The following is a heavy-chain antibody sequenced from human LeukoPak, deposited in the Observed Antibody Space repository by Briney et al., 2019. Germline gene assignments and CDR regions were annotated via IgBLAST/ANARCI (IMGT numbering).Heavy chain of an antibody. CDR1: GYTFTSYG. V-gene: IGHV1-18*01. D-gene: IGHD4-17*01. Sequence: APVKVSCKASGYTFTSYGISWVRQAPGQGLEWMGWISAYNGNTNYAQKLQGRVTMTTDTSTSTAYMELRSLRSDDTAVYYCAIFDYGDYVGYWGQGTLVTVSS. J-gene: IGHJ4*02. CDR3: AIFDYGDYVGY. CDR2: ISAYNGNT.